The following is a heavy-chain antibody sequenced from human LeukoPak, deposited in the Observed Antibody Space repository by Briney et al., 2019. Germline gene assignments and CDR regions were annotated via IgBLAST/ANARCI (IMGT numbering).Heavy chain of an antibody. V-gene: IGHV4-39*01. J-gene: IGHJ4*02. Sequence: PSETLSLTCTVSGGSISSSNYHWVWIRQPPGKGLEWIGTIYYTGSTYYNPSLESRVTISVDTSKNLFSLKLSSVTAADTALYYCARLLLTGNAGRGYCDYSGQGTLVTVSS. CDR3: ARLLLTGNAGRGYCDY. CDR1: GGSISSSNYH. D-gene: IGHD1-20*01. CDR2: IYYTGST.